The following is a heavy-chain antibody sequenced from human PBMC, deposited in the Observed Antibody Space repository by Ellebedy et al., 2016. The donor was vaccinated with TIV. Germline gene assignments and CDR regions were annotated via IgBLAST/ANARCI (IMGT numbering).Heavy chain of an antibody. CDR1: GYTFTSYW. CDR2: LYPGDSDS. CDR3: GSHDASYSYGSKLDHSSYMDV. J-gene: IGHJ6*03. V-gene: IGHV5-51*01. D-gene: IGHD5-18*01. Sequence: GESLKISCQGSGYTFTSYWIGWVRQMPGKGLEWMGILYPGDSDSRYSPSFQGQVTISADESIRTASLPWSSLKASDTSMYFCGSHDASYSYGSKLDHSSYMDVWGSGTTVIVSS.